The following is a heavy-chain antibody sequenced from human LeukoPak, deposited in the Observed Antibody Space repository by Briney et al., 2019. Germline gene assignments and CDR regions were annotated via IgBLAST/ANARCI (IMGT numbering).Heavy chain of an antibody. CDR3: ARTTEGGYTYGYFYYYYMDV. J-gene: IGHJ6*03. D-gene: IGHD5-18*01. CDR2: IYYTGNI. CDR1: GDSIIGYY. V-gene: IGHV4-39*07. Sequence: SETLSLTCSVSGDSIIGYYWGWIRQPPGKGLEWIGNIYYTGNIYYNSSLKSRVTISLDTSKNQFSLKVISMTAADTAVYYCARTTEGGYTYGYFYYYYMDVWGKGTTVTISS.